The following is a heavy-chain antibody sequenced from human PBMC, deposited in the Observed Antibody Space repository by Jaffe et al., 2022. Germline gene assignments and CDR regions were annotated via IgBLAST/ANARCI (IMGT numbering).Heavy chain of an antibody. CDR1: GYSISSGYY. CDR3: ARRGASYGTYYFDY. V-gene: IGHV4-38-2*01. Sequence: QVQLQESGPGLVKPSETLSLTCAVSGYSISSGYYWGWIRQPPGKGLEWIGSIYHSGSTYYNPSLKSRVTISVDTSKNQFSLKLSSVTAADTAVYYCARRGASYGTYYFDYWGQGTLVTVSS. J-gene: IGHJ4*02. D-gene: IGHD5-18*01. CDR2: IYHSGST.